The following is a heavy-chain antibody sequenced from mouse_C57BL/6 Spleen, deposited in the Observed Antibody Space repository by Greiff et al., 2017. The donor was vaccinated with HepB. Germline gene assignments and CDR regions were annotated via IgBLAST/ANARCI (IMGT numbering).Heavy chain of an antibody. CDR1: GYAFTNYL. V-gene: IGHV1-54*01. J-gene: IGHJ3*01. CDR3: ARSPNNYYGSRGGCAY. CDR2: INPGSGGT. D-gene: IGHD1-1*01. Sequence: VQLQQSGAELVRPGTSVKVSCKASGYAFTNYLIEWVKQRPGQGLEWIGVINPGSGGTNYNEKFKGKATLTADKSSSTAYMQLSSLTSEDSAVYFCARSPNNYYGSRGGCAYWGQGTLVTVSA.